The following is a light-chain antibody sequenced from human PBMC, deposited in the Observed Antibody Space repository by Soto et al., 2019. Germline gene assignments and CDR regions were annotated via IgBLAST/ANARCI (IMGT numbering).Light chain of an antibody. CDR3: SAYAGSSTWV. CDR1: SSDVGGYNY. Sequence: QPVPTQPPSASGSPGQSVTFSCTGTSSDVGGYNYVSWYQQYPGKAPKLMIYEVYKRHSGVPDRFSGSKSGNTASLTVSGLQPEDEADYYCSAYAGSSTWVFGGGTKLTVL. J-gene: IGLJ2*01. CDR2: EVY. V-gene: IGLV2-8*01.